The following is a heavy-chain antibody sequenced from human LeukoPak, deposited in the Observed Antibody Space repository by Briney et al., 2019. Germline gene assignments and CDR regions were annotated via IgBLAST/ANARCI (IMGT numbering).Heavy chain of an antibody. Sequence: GGSLRLSCAASGFTFSSYGMHWVRQAPGKGLQWVTIISHDGGYKYYADSVKGRFTISRDNSENTLYLQMSSLRTEDTAVYYCAKDLGSGYDSTGHFDLWGRGTLVTVSS. J-gene: IGHJ2*01. CDR1: GFTFSSYG. D-gene: IGHD5-12*01. V-gene: IGHV3-30*18. CDR2: ISHDGGYK. CDR3: AKDLGSGYDSTGHFDL.